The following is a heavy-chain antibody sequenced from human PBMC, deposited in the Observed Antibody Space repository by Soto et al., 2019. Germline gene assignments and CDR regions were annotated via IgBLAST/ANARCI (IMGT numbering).Heavy chain of an antibody. D-gene: IGHD2-15*01. CDR2: IYYSGST. Sequence: PSESLSLTCTVSGGSISIGVYYWCWIRQPPGKGLEWIGYIYYSGSTYYNPSLKSRVTISVDTSKNQFSLKLSSVTAADTAVYYCARVVGQGYCSGGSCYGAFDIWGQGTMVTVSS. CDR1: GGSISIGVYY. J-gene: IGHJ3*02. CDR3: ARVVGQGYCSGGSCYGAFDI. V-gene: IGHV4-30-4*01.